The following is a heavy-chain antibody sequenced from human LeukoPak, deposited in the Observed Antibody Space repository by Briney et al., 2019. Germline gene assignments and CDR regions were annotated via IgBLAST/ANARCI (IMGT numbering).Heavy chain of an antibody. J-gene: IGHJ4*02. Sequence: GGSLRLSCAASGFTVSSNYMSWVRQAPGKGLEWVSVIYSGGSTYYADSVKGRFTISRDNSKNTLYLQMNSLRAEDTAVYYCASDLYSVNYFDYWGQGTLVTVSS. D-gene: IGHD5/OR15-5a*01. CDR1: GFTVSSNY. CDR2: IYSGGST. V-gene: IGHV3-66*01. CDR3: ASDLYSVNYFDY.